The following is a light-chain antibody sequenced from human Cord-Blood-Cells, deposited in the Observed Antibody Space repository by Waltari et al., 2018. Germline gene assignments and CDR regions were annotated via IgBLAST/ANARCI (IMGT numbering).Light chain of an antibody. V-gene: IGLV3-9*01. CDR3: QVWDSSTVV. CDR2: RDS. CDR1: NIGSKN. Sequence: YELTQPLSVSVALGQTARITCGGNNIGSKNVHWYQQKPGQAPVLVIYRDSNRPSGIPERFSGPNSGNTATLTISRAQAGDEADYYCQVWDSSTVVFGGGTKLTVL. J-gene: IGLJ2*01.